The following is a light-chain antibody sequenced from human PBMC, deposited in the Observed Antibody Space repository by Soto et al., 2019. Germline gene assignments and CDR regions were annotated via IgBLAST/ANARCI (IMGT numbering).Light chain of an antibody. CDR2: KAS. Sequence: DVPVTQSHSTLSASVAASDTITCRASQSINRWLAWYQQKPGKAPKLLIYKASTLKSGVPQRFSGSGSGTEFTLTISSLQTDDFSTYYCQQYHSYWPFDQGTKVDIK. V-gene: IGKV1-5*03. CDR1: QSINRW. J-gene: IGKJ1*01. CDR3: QQYHSYWP.